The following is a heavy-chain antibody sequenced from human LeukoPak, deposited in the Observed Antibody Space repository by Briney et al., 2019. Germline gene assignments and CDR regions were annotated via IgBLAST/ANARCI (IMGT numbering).Heavy chain of an antibody. Sequence: GSLRLSCAASGFTFSSYAMHWVRQAPGKGLEWVAVISYDGSNKYYADSVKGRFTISRDNSKNTLYLQMNSLRAEDTAVYYCAREGTAMAMTFDYWGQGTLVTVSS. V-gene: IGHV3-30-3*01. CDR1: GFTFSSYA. CDR3: AREGTAMAMTFDY. CDR2: ISYDGSNK. J-gene: IGHJ4*02. D-gene: IGHD5-18*01.